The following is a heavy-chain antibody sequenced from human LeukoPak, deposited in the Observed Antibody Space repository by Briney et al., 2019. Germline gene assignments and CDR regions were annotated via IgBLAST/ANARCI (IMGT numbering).Heavy chain of an antibody. Sequence: SQTLSLTCTVSGGSISSGDYYWSWIRQPPGKGLEWIGYIYYSGSTYSNPALKSRIIISVDTSKNQFSLKLSSVTAADTAVYYCARDKDGYSYGNGAKDYWGQGTLVTVSS. V-gene: IGHV4-30-4*08. CDR3: ARDKDGYSYGNGAKDY. CDR2: IYYSGST. CDR1: GGSISSGDYY. J-gene: IGHJ4*02. D-gene: IGHD5-18*01.